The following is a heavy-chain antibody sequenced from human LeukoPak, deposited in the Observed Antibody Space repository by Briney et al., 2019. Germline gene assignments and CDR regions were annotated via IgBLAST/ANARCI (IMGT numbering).Heavy chain of an antibody. J-gene: IGHJ4*02. CDR1: GYTFTSYA. CDR3: ARTRSRTYYDSSGLPDY. D-gene: IGHD3-22*01. V-gene: IGHV1-3*01. CDR2: INAGNGNT. Sequence: GASVKVSCKASGYTFTSYAMHWVRQAPGQRLEWMGWINAGNGNTKYSQKFQGRVTITRDTSASTAYMELSSLRSEDTAVYYCARTRSRTYYDSSGLPDYWGQGTLVTVSS.